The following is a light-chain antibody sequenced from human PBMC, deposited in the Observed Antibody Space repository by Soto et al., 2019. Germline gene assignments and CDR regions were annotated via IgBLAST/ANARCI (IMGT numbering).Light chain of an antibody. Sequence: DIQMAQAPSSVSAGVGVSGWITCRASQVTRSWLAWYQQKPGKAPKPLIFAASTLQRGVPSRFSGSGSRTDFTLTITSLQPEDIGTYYCQQTDTLPSTFGQGTRLEIK. J-gene: IGKJ5*01. CDR1: QVTRSW. CDR2: AAS. CDR3: QQTDTLPST. V-gene: IGKV1D-12*01.